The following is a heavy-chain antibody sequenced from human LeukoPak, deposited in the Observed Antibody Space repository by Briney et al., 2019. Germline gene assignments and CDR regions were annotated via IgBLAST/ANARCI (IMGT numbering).Heavy chain of an antibody. CDR2: IYHSGST. J-gene: IGHJ3*02. V-gene: IGHV4-59*01. D-gene: IGHD3-3*01. CDR1: GGSISSYY. Sequence: SETLSLTCTVSGGSISSYYWSWIRQPPGKGLEWIGYIYHSGSTNYNPSLKSRVTISVDTSKNQFSLKLSSVTAADTAVYYCARLGITIFGVAVEAFDIWGQGTMVTVSS. CDR3: ARLGITIFGVAVEAFDI.